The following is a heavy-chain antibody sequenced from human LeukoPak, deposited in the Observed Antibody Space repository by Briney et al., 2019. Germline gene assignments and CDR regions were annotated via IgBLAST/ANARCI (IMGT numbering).Heavy chain of an antibody. D-gene: IGHD5-24*01. CDR1: GFTFSSYS. V-gene: IGHV3-48*04. CDR2: ISSSSSTI. J-gene: IGHJ4*02. CDR3: ARTGFGGDGYEYFDY. Sequence: QPGGSLRLSCAASGFTFSSYSMNWVRQAPGKGLEWVSYISSSSSTIYYADSVKGRLTISRDNAKNSLYLQMNSLRAEDTAVYYCARTGFGGDGYEYFDYWGQGTLVTVSS.